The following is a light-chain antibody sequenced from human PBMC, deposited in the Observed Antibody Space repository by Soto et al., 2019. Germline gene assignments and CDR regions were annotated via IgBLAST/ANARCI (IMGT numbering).Light chain of an antibody. V-gene: IGLV1-44*01. J-gene: IGLJ2*01. CDR1: NSNIGRNT. CDR2: NND. CDR3: SSYAGSNNLV. Sequence: QSVLTQPPSASGTPGQRVTISCSGSNSNIGRNTVNWYQQLPGMAPKLLIYNNDQRPSGVPDRFSGSKSGTSASLAISGLQSEDEADYYCSSYAGSNNLVFGGGTKLTVL.